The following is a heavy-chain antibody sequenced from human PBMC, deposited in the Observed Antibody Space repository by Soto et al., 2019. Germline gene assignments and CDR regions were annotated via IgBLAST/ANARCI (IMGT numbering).Heavy chain of an antibody. CDR3: ARSRGVIKLGWFDP. J-gene: IGHJ5*01. CDR2: IYSGGST. V-gene: IGHV3-53*01. CDR1: GFTVSSNY. Sequence: GGSLRLSCAASGFTVSSNYMSWIRQAPGKGLEWVSVIYSGGSTYYADSVKGRFTISRDNSKNTLYLQMNGLRAEDTAVYYCARSRGVIKLGWFDPWGQGTLVTVSS. D-gene: IGHD3-10*01.